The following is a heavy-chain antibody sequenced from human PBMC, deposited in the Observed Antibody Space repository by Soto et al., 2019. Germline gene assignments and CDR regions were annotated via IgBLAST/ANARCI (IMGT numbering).Heavy chain of an antibody. CDR3: ARSGYDNGVVYGMDV. CDR1: GLTFSGSS. CDR2: IRSKANNYAT. Sequence: GGSLRLSCAASGLTFSGSSLHWVRQASGKGLEWVGRIRSKANNYATAYAASVKGTFTISRDDSRNTAYLQMNSLKTEDTAVYYCARSGYDNGVVYGMDVWGQGTTVTVSS. J-gene: IGHJ6*02. V-gene: IGHV3-73*01. D-gene: IGHD2-8*01.